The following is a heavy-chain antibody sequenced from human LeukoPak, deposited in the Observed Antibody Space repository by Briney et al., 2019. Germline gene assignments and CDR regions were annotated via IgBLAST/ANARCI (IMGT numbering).Heavy chain of an antibody. V-gene: IGHV1/OR15-1*01. J-gene: IGHJ4*02. CDR1: GYIFTDYY. CDR2: INPNSGGT. D-gene: IGHD2-2*01. Sequence: ASVKVSCKASGYIFTDYYMHWVRQAPGQELGWMGRINPNSGGTNYAQKFQGRVTMTRDTSISTAYTELSSLRSEDTATYYCARVGEYCSSTSCHDYWGQGTLVTVSS. CDR3: ARVGEYCSSTSCHDY.